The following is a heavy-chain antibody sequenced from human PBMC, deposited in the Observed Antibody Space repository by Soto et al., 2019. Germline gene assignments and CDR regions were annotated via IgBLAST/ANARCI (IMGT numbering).Heavy chain of an antibody. J-gene: IGHJ3*02. Sequence: PSETLSLTCTVSGDSISSNGYYWSWIRQHPGKGLEWIGYIYYSGSTYYNPSLKSRVTISLDTSKKQFSLKLSSVTAADTAVYYCASQMDYYDSSGWNVRAFDIWGQGTMVTVSS. D-gene: IGHD3-22*01. CDR3: ASQMDYYDSSGWNVRAFDI. V-gene: IGHV4-31*03. CDR1: GDSISSNGYY. CDR2: IYYSGST.